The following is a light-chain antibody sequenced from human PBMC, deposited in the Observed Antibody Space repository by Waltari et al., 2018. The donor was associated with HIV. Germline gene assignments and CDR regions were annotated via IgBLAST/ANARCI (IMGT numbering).Light chain of an antibody. CDR1: KSNIGAGYA. Sequence: QSVLTQPPSLYGAPGQRVTISCTGSKSNIGAGYAVHWYQQVPGTAPKLLIYGNNNRPSVVPDRFSGAKSDPSASLAITGLQAEDEADYYCQSWDDSLSGYVFGTGSKVTVL. CDR3: QSWDDSLSGYV. CDR2: GNN. V-gene: IGLV1-40*01. J-gene: IGLJ1*01.